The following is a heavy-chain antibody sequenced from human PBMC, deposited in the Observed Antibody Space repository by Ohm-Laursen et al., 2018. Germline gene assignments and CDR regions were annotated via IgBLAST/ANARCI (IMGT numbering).Heavy chain of an antibody. CDR3: ARDRGSYYYYGMDV. Sequence: SLRLSCAASGFTFSDYSMTWIRQAPGKGLDWVSYISSSSTTIYYADSVKGRFTISRDNAKNSLYLQMNSLRAEDTAVYYCARDRGSYYYYGMDVWGQGTTVTVSS. V-gene: IGHV3-11*01. CDR1: GFTFSDYS. CDR2: ISSSSTTI. J-gene: IGHJ6*02.